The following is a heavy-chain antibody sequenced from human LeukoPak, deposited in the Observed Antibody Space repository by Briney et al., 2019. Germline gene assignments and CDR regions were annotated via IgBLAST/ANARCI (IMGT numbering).Heavy chain of an antibody. V-gene: IGHV4-59*01. J-gene: IGHJ4*02. CDR1: GGSISSYY. D-gene: IGHD2-15*01. Sequence: SETLSLTCTVPGGSISSYYWSWIRQPPGKGLEWIGYISYRGSTNYNPSLKSRVTISVDTSKTQFSLKLSSVTAADTAVYYCARVEGSCRCAGCYPFSFDDWGQGNLVTVSS. CDR2: ISYRGST. CDR3: ARVEGSCRCAGCYPFSFDD.